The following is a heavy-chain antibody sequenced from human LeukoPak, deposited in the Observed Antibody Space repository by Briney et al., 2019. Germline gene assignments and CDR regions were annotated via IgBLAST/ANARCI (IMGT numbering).Heavy chain of an antibody. J-gene: IGHJ4*02. CDR2: ISDSDDTI. CDR3: ARGTRGGAY. D-gene: IGHD4/OR15-4a*01. CDR1: GFTFSDYY. Sequence: GGSLRLSCAASGFTFSDYYMSWIRQAPGKGLEWVSCISDSDDTIYYTDSVKGRFTISRDNAKSSLYLQMSSLRAEDTAMYYCARGTRGGAYWGQGTLVTVSS. V-gene: IGHV3-11*01.